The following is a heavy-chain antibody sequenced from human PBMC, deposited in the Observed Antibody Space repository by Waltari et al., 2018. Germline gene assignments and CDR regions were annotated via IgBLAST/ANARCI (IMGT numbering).Heavy chain of an antibody. V-gene: IGHV4-38-2*02. J-gene: IGHJ4*02. Sequence: QVQLQESGPGLVKPSETLSLTCAVSGYSISSGYYWGWIRQPPGKGLEWIGSIYHSGSTYYNPSLKSRVTISVDTSKNQFSLKLSSVTAADTAVYYCVRDSSSSGRYYFDYWGQGTLVTVSS. CDR1: GYSISSGYY. CDR2: IYHSGST. D-gene: IGHD6-6*01. CDR3: VRDSSSSGRYYFDY.